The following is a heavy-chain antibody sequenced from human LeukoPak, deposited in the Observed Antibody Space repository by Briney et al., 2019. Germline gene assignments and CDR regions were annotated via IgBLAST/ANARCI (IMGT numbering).Heavy chain of an antibody. CDR2: IYYSGST. V-gene: IGHV4-59*01. Sequence: SETLSLTCTVSGGSISSYYWSWIRQPPGKGVEWIGYIYYSGSTNYNPSLKSRVTISVDTSKNQFSLKLSSVTAADTAVYYCARVQCSSTSCYLPYNNWFDPWGQGTLVTVSS. D-gene: IGHD2-2*01. CDR1: GGSISSYY. J-gene: IGHJ5*02. CDR3: ARVQCSSTSCYLPYNNWFDP.